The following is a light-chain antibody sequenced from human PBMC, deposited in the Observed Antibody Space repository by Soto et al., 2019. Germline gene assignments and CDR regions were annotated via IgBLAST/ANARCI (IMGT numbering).Light chain of an antibody. CDR1: KLGSTY. V-gene: IGLV3-1*01. CDR3: QAWETTPHVI. J-gene: IGLJ2*01. Sequence: SYELTQPPSLSVSPGQTVTITCSGDKLGSTYTSWYQQRPGQSPLLVIYQDNRRPSGIPERFSGSSSGSTATLTISGTQAMEEADYYCQAWETTPHVIFGGGTKVTVL. CDR2: QDN.